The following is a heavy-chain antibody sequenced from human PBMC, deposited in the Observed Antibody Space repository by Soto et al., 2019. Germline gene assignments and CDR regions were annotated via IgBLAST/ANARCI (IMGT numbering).Heavy chain of an antibody. CDR1: GYTFNSYG. J-gene: IGHJ6*02. CDR2: ISTYNGNT. Sequence: ASVKVSCKASGYTFNSYGISWVRQAPGQGLEWMGWISTYNGNTNYAQKLQDRITMTIDTSTTTAYMELRNLRSDDTAVYYCASRLGSYYYVVDVLGQGTTVTVSS. D-gene: IGHD3-16*01. CDR3: ASRLGSYYYVVDV. V-gene: IGHV1-18*01.